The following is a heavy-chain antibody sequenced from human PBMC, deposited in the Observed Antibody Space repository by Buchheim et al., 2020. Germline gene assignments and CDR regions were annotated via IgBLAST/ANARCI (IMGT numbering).Heavy chain of an antibody. Sequence: QVQLVQSGAEVKKPGASVKVSCKASGYTFGSYAMHWVRQAPGQRLEWMGWIIAVIGPTKYSQKFQGRVTITADTSASTAYMELSSLTSEDTAVYYCAKPGRRARWGLYGMDVWGQGTT. V-gene: IGHV1-3*01. D-gene: IGHD5-24*01. CDR1: GYTFGSYA. J-gene: IGHJ6*02. CDR2: IIAVIGPT. CDR3: AKPGRRARWGLYGMDV.